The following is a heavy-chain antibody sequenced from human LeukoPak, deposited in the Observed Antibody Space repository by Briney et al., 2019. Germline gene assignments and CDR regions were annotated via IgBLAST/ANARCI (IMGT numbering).Heavy chain of an antibody. J-gene: IGHJ4*02. CDR2: IGGSGGDI. V-gene: IGHV3-11*01. Sequence: PGGSLRLSCAASGFAFSDCYMTWLRQAPGKGLEYISYIGGSGGDITYADSVRGRFTVSRDNAKNSLYLQMNSLRVEDTAVYYCARYARELDYWGQGSLVTVSS. CDR3: ARYARELDY. CDR1: GFAFSDCY. D-gene: IGHD2-2*01.